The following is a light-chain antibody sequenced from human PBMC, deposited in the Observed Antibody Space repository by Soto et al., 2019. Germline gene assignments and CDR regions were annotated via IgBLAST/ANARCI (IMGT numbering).Light chain of an antibody. Sequence: EIVLTQSPDTLSLSPGERVTLSCRTSHSVNSHVAWYQQKPGQAPRLLLYGASTRATGIPVRFSGSGFGTEFTLTISSLQSEDFAVYYCQQYKNWPLFGQGTRLEIK. CDR2: GAS. CDR3: QQYKNWPL. CDR1: HSVNSH. J-gene: IGKJ5*01. V-gene: IGKV3-15*01.